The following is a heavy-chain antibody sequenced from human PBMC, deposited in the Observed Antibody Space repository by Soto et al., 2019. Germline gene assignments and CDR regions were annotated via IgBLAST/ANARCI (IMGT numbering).Heavy chain of an antibody. J-gene: IGHJ4*02. Sequence: GGSLRLSCAASGFTFSSYAMSWVRQAPGKGLEWVSAISGSGGSTYYADSVKGRFTISRDNSENTLYLQMNSLRAEDTAVYYCAKQKTGTTKAFVYWGQGTLVTVSS. CDR1: GFTFSSYA. D-gene: IGHD1-1*01. CDR3: AKQKTGTTKAFVY. CDR2: ISGSGGST. V-gene: IGHV3-23*01.